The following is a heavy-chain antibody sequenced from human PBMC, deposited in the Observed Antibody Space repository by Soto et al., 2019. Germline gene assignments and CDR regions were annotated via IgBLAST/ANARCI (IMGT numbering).Heavy chain of an antibody. Sequence: EVQLVESGGGLVEPGGSLRLSCAASGFTVTNTWMSWVRQAPGKGLERVGRIKSRTDGGITDYAAPVKGRFTISREDSKNTLYLQINSLQTEYTAVYYCSTDKLLWIGGDDAFDIWGQGTMVTVSS. CDR2: IKSRTDGGIT. CDR3: STDKLLWIGGDDAFDI. D-gene: IGHD3-3*01. V-gene: IGHV3-15*01. J-gene: IGHJ3*02. CDR1: GFTVTNTW.